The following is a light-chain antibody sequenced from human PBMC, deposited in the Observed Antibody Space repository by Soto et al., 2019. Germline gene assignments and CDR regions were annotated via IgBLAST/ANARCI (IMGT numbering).Light chain of an antibody. J-gene: IGKJ1*01. CDR3: QQSYSSPPT. CDR1: QSISNH. CDR2: AAS. V-gene: IGKV1-39*01. Sequence: DIQVTQSPSSLSSSSLYRVTITCLASQSISNHLNWYQQKPGKAPKLLIFAASSLQSGVPSRFSGSRSGPDFTLTISSLQPEDFATYYCQQSYSSPPTFGQGTKV.